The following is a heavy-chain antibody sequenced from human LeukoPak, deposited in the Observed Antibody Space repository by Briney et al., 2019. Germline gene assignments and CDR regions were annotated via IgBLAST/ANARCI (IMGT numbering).Heavy chain of an antibody. V-gene: IGHV3-33*06. CDR3: AKMTGYGNVNDAFDI. D-gene: IGHD4-17*01. J-gene: IGHJ3*02. CDR1: GFTFSSYG. CDR2: IWYDGSNK. Sequence: GGSLRLSCAASGFTFSSYGMHWVRQAPGKGVEWVAVIWYDGSNKYYADSVKGRFTISRDNSKNTLYLQMNSLRAEDTAVYYCAKMTGYGNVNDAFDIWGQGTMVTVSS.